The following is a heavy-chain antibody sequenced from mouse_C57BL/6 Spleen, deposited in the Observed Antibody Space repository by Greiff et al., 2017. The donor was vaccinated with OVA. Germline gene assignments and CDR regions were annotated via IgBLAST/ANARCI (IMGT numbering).Heavy chain of an antibody. CDR1: GFTFSDAW. Sequence: EVQLQQSGGGLVQPGGSMKLSCAASGFTFSDAWMDWVRQSPEKGLEWVADIRNKANNHATYYAESVKGRFTISRDDSKSSVYLQMNSLRAEDTGIYYCRRAGDYWGQGTTLTVSS. CDR2: IRNKANNHAT. J-gene: IGHJ2*01. CDR3: RRAGDY. V-gene: IGHV6-6*01.